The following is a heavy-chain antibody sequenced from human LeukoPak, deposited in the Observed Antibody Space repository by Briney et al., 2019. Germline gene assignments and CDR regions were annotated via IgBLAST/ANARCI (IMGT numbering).Heavy chain of an antibody. CDR2: IFHSGST. Sequence: SETLSLTCAVSGGSISSGGYSWSWIRQPPGKGLEWIGYIFHSGSTYYNPSLKSRVTISVDRSKNQFSLKLSSVTAADTAVYYCVRGTPARGAFDIWGQGTMVTVSS. J-gene: IGHJ3*02. CDR1: GGSISSGGYS. CDR3: VRGTPARGAFDI. V-gene: IGHV4-30-2*01.